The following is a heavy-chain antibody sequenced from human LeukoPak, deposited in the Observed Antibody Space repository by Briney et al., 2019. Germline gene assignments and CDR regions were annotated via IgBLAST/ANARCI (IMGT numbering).Heavy chain of an antibody. V-gene: IGHV3-23*01. Sequence: GGSLRLSCAASGLTASSNYMTWVRQAPGKGLEWVSSISGSGDSTYYADSVKGRFTISRDNSRRTLYLQMNNLRAEDTAVYYCARWLRRPIDYWGQGTLVTVSS. J-gene: IGHJ4*02. D-gene: IGHD5-24*01. CDR1: GLTASSNY. CDR2: ISGSGDST. CDR3: ARWLRRPIDY.